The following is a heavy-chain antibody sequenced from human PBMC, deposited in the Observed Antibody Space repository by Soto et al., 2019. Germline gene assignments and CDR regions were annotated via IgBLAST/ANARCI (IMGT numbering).Heavy chain of an antibody. J-gene: IGHJ4*02. CDR2: ISGSGGDT. CDR1: GFSFSSDA. Sequence: EVQLLESGGGLVQPGGSLRLSCAATGFSFSSDAMSWVRQAPGKGLEWVSTISGSGGDTYYADSVKGRFTISRDNSKNTVYVQMNSLRADDTAIYYCAKADASGGNSLLFDFWGQGTLVTVSS. CDR3: AKADASGGNSLLFDF. D-gene: IGHD2-21*01. V-gene: IGHV3-23*01.